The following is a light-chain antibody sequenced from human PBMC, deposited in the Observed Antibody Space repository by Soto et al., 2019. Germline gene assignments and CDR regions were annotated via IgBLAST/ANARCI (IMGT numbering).Light chain of an antibody. CDR3: SSYSARSPIYV. J-gene: IGLJ1*01. CDR1: SSDVCGYNF. CDR2: EVT. V-gene: IGLV2-14*01. Sequence: QSVLTQPASVSGSPGQSITISCTGTSSDVCGYNFVSWFQQYPGKAPKLLIYEVTNRPSGVSNRFSASKSGNTASLTISGLQAEDEADYHCSSYSARSPIYVFGTGTKVTVL.